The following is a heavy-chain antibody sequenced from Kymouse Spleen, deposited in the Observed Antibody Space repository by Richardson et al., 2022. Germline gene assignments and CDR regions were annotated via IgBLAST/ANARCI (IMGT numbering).Heavy chain of an antibody. CDR3: ARGIYDILTGPYFDY. J-gene: IGHJ4*02. Sequence: EVQLVESGGGLVQPGGSLRLSCAASGFTFSSYDMHWVRQATGKGLEWVSAIGTAGDTYYPGSVKGRFTISRENAKNSLYLQMNSLRAGDTAVYYCARGIYDILTGPYFDYWGQGTLVTVSS. CDR1: GFTFSSYD. CDR2: IGTAGDT. V-gene: IGHV3-13*01. D-gene: IGHD3-9*01.